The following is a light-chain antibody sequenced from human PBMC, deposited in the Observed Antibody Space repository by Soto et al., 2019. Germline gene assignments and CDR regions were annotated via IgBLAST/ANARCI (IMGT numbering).Light chain of an antibody. CDR1: SSNIGAGYD. J-gene: IGLJ1*01. V-gene: IGLV1-40*01. Sequence: QSVLTQPPSVSGAPGQRVTLSCTGSSSNIGAGYDVHWYQQRPGTAPKLLIYGNSNRPSGVHDRFSCSKSGNSASLAITGLQAEEEADYYCESYDSSLSGGDVFGTGTKLTVL. CDR3: ESYDSSLSGGDV. CDR2: GNS.